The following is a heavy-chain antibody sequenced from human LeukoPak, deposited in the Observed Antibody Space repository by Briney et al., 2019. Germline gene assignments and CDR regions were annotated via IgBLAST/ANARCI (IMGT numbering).Heavy chain of an antibody. CDR3: ARDRTGAQSWVALDP. V-gene: IGHV3-66*02. Sequence: GGSLRLSCAASGFTVSNDYMAWVRQAPGRGLEWVSLIYGDGTTFYTDSVKGRFTISRDNFKNTLYLQMSSLRPEDTALYYCARDRTGAQSWVALDPWGQGTLVTVSS. D-gene: IGHD3-10*01. J-gene: IGHJ5*02. CDR2: IYGDGTT. CDR1: GFTVSNDY.